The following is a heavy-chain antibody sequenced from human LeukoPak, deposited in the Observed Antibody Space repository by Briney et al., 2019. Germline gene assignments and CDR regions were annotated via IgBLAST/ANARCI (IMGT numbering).Heavy chain of an antibody. J-gene: IGHJ4*02. V-gene: IGHV3-23*01. CDR2: ISGSGGST. CDR3: AKIAYYDFWSGYYTFDY. CDR1: GFTFSSCA. Sequence: GGSLRLSCAASGFTFSSCAMSWVRQAPGKGLEWVSAISGSGGSTYYADSVKGRFTISRDNSKNTLYLQMNSLRAEDTAVYYCAKIAYYDFWSGYYTFDYWGQGTLVTVSS. D-gene: IGHD3-3*01.